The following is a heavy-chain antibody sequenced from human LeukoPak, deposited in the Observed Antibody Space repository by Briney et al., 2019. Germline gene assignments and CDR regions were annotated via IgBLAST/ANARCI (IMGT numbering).Heavy chain of an antibody. V-gene: IGHV3-43*02. J-gene: IGHJ4*02. CDR2: ISGDGGST. D-gene: IGHD3-22*01. CDR3: AKVGHSSGYY. Sequence: HPGGSLRLSCAASGFTFDDYAMHWVRHAPGKGLEWVSLISGDGGSTYYADSVKGRFTISRDNSINSLYLQMNSLRTEDTALYYCAKVGHSSGYYWGQGTLVTVSS. CDR1: GFTFDDYA.